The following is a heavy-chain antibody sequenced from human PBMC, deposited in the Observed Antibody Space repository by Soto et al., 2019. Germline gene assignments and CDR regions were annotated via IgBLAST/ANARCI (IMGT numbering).Heavy chain of an antibody. CDR2: IYYSGST. J-gene: IGHJ4*02. V-gene: IGHV4-59*12. CDR3: ARALATHIAVAGMGYFDS. CDR1: GGSISSYY. Sequence: PSETLSLTCTVSGGSISSYYWSWIRQPPGKGLEWIGYIYYSGSTNYNPSLKSRVTISVDTSKNQFSLKLSSVTAADTAVYYCARALATHIAVAGMGYFDSWGTGSLVTVSS. D-gene: IGHD6-19*01.